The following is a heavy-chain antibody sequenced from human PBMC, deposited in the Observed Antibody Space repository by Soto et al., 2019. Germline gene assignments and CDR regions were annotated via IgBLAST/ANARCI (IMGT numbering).Heavy chain of an antibody. Sequence: GGSLRLSCAASGFTFSSYWMSWVRQAPGKGLEWVANIKQDGSEKYYVDSVKGRFTISRDNAKNSLYLQMNSLRAEDTAVYYCAREGFTVTTQDYYYGMDVWGQGTTVTVSS. CDR2: IKQDGSEK. V-gene: IGHV3-7*05. CDR3: AREGFTVTTQDYYYGMDV. CDR1: GFTFSSYW. D-gene: IGHD4-4*01. J-gene: IGHJ6*02.